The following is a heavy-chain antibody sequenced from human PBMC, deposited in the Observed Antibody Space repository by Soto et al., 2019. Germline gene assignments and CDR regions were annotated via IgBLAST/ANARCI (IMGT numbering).Heavy chain of an antibody. Sequence: SETLSLTCAVYGGSFSASYWSWIRQPPGKGLEWIGSIYYSGRTYNNPSLRSRVSMSIDTSKDQFSLKLKSVTAADTALYFCARQRTSVVTQAYFDVWGPGSLVTVSS. V-gene: IGHV4-59*04. D-gene: IGHD2-21*02. J-gene: IGHJ4*02. CDR3: ARQRTSVVTQAYFDV. CDR1: GGSFSASY. CDR2: IYYSGRT.